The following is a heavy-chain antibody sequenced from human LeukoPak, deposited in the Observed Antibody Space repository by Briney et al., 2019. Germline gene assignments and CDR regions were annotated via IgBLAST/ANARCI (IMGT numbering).Heavy chain of an antibody. CDR2: IIPIFGTA. D-gene: IGHD2-15*01. V-gene: IGHV1-69*05. CDR1: GGTFSSYA. CDR3: ARGYCSGGSCYAADY. Sequence: ASVKVSCKASGGTFSSYAISWVRQAPGQGLEWMGGIIPIFGTANYAQKFQGRVTMTRDTSTSTVYMELSSLRSEDTAVYYCARGYCSGGSCYAADYWGQGTLVTVSS. J-gene: IGHJ4*02.